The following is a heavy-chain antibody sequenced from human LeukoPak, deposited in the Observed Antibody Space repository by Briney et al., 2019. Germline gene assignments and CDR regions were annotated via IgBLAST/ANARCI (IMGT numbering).Heavy chain of an antibody. CDR3: ARVFVYCSGGSCYWGWFDP. CDR2: INHSGST. Sequence: PSETLSLTCAVYGESFSGYYWSWIRQPPGKGLEWIGEINHSGSTNYNPSLKSRVTISIDTSKNQFSLKLSSVTAADTAVYYCARVFVYCSGGSCYWGWFDPWGQGTLVTVSS. D-gene: IGHD2-15*01. CDR1: GESFSGYY. V-gene: IGHV4-34*01. J-gene: IGHJ5*02.